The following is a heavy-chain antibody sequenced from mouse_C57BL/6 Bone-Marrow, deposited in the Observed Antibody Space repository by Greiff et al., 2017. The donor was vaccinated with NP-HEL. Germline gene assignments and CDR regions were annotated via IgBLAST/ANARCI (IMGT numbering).Heavy chain of an antibody. CDR3: TEGYVITTVAYYFDY. V-gene: IGHV14-1*01. Sequence: VQLKESGAELVRPGASVKLSCTASGFNIKDYYMHWVKQRPEQGLEWIGRIDPEDGDTEYAPKFQGKATMTADTSSNTAYLQLSSLTSEDTAVYYCTEGYVITTVAYYFDYGGQGTTLTVSA. D-gene: IGHD1-1*01. J-gene: IGHJ2*01. CDR2: IDPEDGDT. CDR1: GFNIKDYY.